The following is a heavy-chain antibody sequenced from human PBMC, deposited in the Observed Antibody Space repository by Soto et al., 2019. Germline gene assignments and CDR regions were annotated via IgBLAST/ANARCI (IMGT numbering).Heavy chain of an antibody. Sequence: PAETLGFTCDVSVGSFSVYYWTWIRQPPGKGLEWIGEMNRSGGINYNPSLVSRVTISAETSKNQFSLKLTSVTAADTAVYFCPRWASYWGQGAMVTVSS. CDR2: MNRSGGI. V-gene: IGHV4-34*01. CDR3: PRWASY. CDR1: VGSFSVYY. J-gene: IGHJ4*02.